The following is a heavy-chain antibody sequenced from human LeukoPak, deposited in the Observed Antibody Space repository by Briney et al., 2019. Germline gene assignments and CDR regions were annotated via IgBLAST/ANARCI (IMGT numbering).Heavy chain of an antibody. V-gene: IGHV4-34*01. D-gene: IGHD1-26*01. CDR3: AGTVGATNNFDY. CDR1: GGSFSGYY. Sequence: SETLSLTCAVYGGSFSGYYWSWIRQPPGKGLEWIGEINHSGSTNYNPSLKSRVTISVDTSKNQFSLKLSSVTAADTAVYYCAGTVGATNNFDYWGQGTLVTVSS. CDR2: INHSGST. J-gene: IGHJ4*02.